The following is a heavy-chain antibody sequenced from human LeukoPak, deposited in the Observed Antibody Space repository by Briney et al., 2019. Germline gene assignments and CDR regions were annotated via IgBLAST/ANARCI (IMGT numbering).Heavy chain of an antibody. V-gene: IGHV4-34*01. D-gene: IGHD3-3*01. J-gene: IGHJ4*02. Sequence: SETLSLTCAVYGGSFSGYYWSWIRQPPGKGLEWIGEINHSGSTNYNPSLKSRVTISVDMSKNQFSLKVNSVTAADTAVYYCARDFRITVFGVVEGAHFDYWGQGTQVTVSS. CDR2: INHSGST. CDR1: GGSFSGYY. CDR3: ARDFRITVFGVVEGAHFDY.